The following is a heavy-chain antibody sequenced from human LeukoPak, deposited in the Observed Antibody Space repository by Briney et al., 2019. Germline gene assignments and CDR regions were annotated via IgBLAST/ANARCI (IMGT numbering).Heavy chain of an antibody. CDR2: ISSSSSYI. V-gene: IGHV3-21*01. CDR1: GFTFSSYS. J-gene: IGHJ4*02. Sequence: GGSLRLSCAASGFTFSSYSMNWVRQAPGKGLEWVSSISSSSSYIYYADSVKGRFTISRDNAKNSLYLQMNSLRAEDTAVYYCARGGVAATQTANDCWGQGTLVTVSS. CDR3: ARGGVAATQTANDC. D-gene: IGHD2-15*01.